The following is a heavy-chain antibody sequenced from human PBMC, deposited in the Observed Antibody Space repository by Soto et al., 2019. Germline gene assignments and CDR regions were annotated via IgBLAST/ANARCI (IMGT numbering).Heavy chain of an antibody. CDR2: ISGSGGST. CDR3: ARXSRIFGVVVYYYYGMDV. CDR1: GFTFSSYA. D-gene: IGHD3-3*01. Sequence: GVSLRLSCAASGFTFSSYAMSWVRQAPGKGLEWVSTISGSGGSTYYADSVKGRFTISRDNAKNSLYLQMNSLRDEDTAVYYCARXSRIFGVVVYYYYGMDVWGQGTTVTVSS. V-gene: IGHV3-23*01. J-gene: IGHJ6*01.